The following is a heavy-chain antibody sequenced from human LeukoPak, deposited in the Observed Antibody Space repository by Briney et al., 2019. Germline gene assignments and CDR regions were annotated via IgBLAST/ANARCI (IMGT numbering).Heavy chain of an antibody. J-gene: IGHJ4*02. V-gene: IGHV3-30*18. CDR3: AKDIDSVRYFDWLGFDY. CDR1: GFTFSSYG. Sequence: GRSLRLSCAASGFTFSSYGMHWVRQAPGKGLEWVAVISYDGSNKYYADSVKGRFTISRDNSKNTLYLQMNSLRAEDTAVYYCAKDIDSVRYFDWLGFDYWGQGTLVTVSP. D-gene: IGHD3-9*01. CDR2: ISYDGSNK.